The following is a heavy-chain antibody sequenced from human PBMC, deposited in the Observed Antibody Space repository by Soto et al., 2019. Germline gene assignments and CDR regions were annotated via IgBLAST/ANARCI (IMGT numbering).Heavy chain of an antibody. CDR2: IKPDGGEK. CDR1: GFTFNTYW. D-gene: IGHD3-22*01. J-gene: IGHJ3*02. Sequence: GGSLRLSCAASGFTFNTYWMSWVRQAPGKGLEWVANIKPDGGEKWYVDSVRGRFTISRDNAKNSLCLQMNSLRAEDTAVYYCARGDFYDSSGPFSDAFDIWGQGTMVTVSS. V-gene: IGHV3-7*04. CDR3: ARGDFYDSSGPFSDAFDI.